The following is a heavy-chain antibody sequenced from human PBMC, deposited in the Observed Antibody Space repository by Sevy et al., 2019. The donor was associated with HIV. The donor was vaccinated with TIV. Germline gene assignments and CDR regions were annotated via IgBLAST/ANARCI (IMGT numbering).Heavy chain of an antibody. V-gene: IGHV3-23*01. CDR2: IRIGGAKT. D-gene: IGHD6-19*01. CDR3: AKEWTLLSDWYGEFDY. Sequence: GGSLRLSCAASGFTFTTYGMHWVRQAPGKGLEWVSGIRIGGAKTSYEDSLRGRLTVSRDNSKNTVYLQLNSLRAEDTAIYYCAKEWTLLSDWYGEFDYWGQGTLVTVSS. J-gene: IGHJ4*02. CDR1: GFTFTTYG.